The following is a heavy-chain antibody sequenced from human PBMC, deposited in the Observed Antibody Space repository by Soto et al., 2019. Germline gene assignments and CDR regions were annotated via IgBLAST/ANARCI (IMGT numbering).Heavy chain of an antibody. Sequence: LETLSLTCTVSGGSTSGHYWSWIRQPPGKGLEWIGYIYSSGSPHHNPSLKSRVIISEDRSKNQIYLKLNSVTAADTAVYYCAREYYYDSSGIGFDPWGPGTLVTVSS. J-gene: IGHJ5*02. V-gene: IGHV4-59*11. CDR3: AREYYYDSSGIGFDP. CDR1: GGSTSGHY. D-gene: IGHD3-22*01. CDR2: IYSSGSP.